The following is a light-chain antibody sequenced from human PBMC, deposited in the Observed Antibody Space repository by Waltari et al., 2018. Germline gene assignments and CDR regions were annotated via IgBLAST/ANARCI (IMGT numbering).Light chain of an antibody. J-gene: IGLJ2*01. CDR2: EVS. CDR1: NHCVGKYKL. Sequence: QAALTQPASGSGASGTSNTLPCPGTNHCVGKYKLFPLLPQTPSKAPKLRIYEVSKRPSGISYRFSGSKSGDTASLTISGLQAEDEAEYYCCSYTGGSIPVIFGGGTKLTVL. V-gene: IGLV2-23*02. CDR3: CSYTGGSIPVI.